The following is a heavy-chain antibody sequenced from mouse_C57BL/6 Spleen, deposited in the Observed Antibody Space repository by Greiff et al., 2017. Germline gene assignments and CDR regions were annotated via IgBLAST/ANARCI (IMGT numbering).Heavy chain of an antibody. Sequence: VQVVESGPGLVKPSQSLSLTCSVTGYSITSGYYWNWIRQFPGNKLEWMGYISYDGSNNYNPSLKNRISITRDTSKNQFFLKLNSVTTEDTATYYCASASRGRGFAYWGQGTLVTVSA. CDR1: GYSITSGYY. CDR2: ISYDGSN. J-gene: IGHJ3*01. CDR3: ASASRGRGFAY. V-gene: IGHV3-6*01. D-gene: IGHD6-1*01.